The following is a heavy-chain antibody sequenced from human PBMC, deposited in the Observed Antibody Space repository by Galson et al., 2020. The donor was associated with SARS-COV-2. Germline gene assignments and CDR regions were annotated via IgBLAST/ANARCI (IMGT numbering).Heavy chain of an antibody. V-gene: IGHV4-34*01. Sequence: SQASETLSLTCAVYGGSFSDYYWSWIRQPPGRGLEWIGEVNHRGSTSYNPSLESRVRISLDASKKQFSLKLSSVTAADSGVYYCARGTRDITKIVVVMTAVSCDFDLWGQGSLVIVSS. CDR2: VNHRGST. CDR1: GGSFSDYY. J-gene: IGHJ4*02. CDR3: ARGTRDITKIVVVMTAVSCDFDL. D-gene: IGHD3-22*01.